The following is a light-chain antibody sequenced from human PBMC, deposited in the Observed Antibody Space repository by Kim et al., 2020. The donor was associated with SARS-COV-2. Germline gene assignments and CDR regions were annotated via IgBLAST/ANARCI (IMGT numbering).Light chain of an antibody. CDR2: MVS. Sequence: DVVMTQSPLSLLVTLGQPASISCRSSQSLVYSDGNTYLNWFQQRLGQSPRRLIYMVSNRDSGVPDRFSGSWSGASFSLRISGLEAEDVGVSYCMLATHWPFTFGPGTKVDIK. CDR3: MLATHWPFT. CDR1: QSLVYSDGNTY. J-gene: IGKJ3*01. V-gene: IGKV2-30*01.